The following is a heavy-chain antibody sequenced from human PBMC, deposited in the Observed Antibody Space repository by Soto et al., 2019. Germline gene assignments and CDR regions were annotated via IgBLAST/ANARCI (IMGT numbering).Heavy chain of an antibody. CDR1: GFTFSSYA. CDR2: ISGSCGST. Sequence: PGGSLRLSCAASGFTFSSYAMSWVRQAPGKGLEWVSAISGSCGSTYYADSVKGRFTISRDNSKNTLYLQMNSLRAEDTVVYYCAKALLMTRTYYFDYWGQGTLVTVSS. CDR3: AKALLMTRTYYFDY. V-gene: IGHV3-23*01. D-gene: IGHD3-16*01. J-gene: IGHJ4*02.